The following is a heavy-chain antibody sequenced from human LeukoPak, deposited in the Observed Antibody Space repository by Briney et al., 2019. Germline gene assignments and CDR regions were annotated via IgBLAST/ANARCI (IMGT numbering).Heavy chain of an antibody. Sequence: SETLSLTCTVSGGSISSYYWSWIRQPPGKGLEWIGYIYYSGSTNFNPSLKSRVTISVDTSKNQFSLKLSSVTAADTAVYYCARGELRLGELSQFDYWGQGTLVTVSS. D-gene: IGHD3-16*02. CDR1: GGSISSYY. J-gene: IGHJ4*02. CDR3: ARGELRLGELSQFDY. CDR2: IYYSGST. V-gene: IGHV4-59*01.